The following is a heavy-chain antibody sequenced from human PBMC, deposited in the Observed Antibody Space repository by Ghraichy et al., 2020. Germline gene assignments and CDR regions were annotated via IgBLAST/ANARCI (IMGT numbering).Heavy chain of an antibody. CDR1: GFTFSGYW. J-gene: IGHJ4*02. CDR3: ARDLGGGWYFDY. CDR2: IKKDGSEK. Sequence: GGSLRLSCAASGFTFSGYWMSWVRQAPGKGLEWVANIKKDGSEKYYVDSVKGRFTISRDNAKNSLYLQMNSLRAEDTAVYYCARDLGGGWYFDYWGQGALVTGSS. D-gene: IGHD6-19*01. V-gene: IGHV3-7*01.